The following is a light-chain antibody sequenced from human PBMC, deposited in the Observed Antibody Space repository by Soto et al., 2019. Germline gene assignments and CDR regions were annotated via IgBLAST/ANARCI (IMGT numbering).Light chain of an antibody. V-gene: IGKV1-27*01. CDR3: QKYNSALFT. CDR1: QGISNY. CDR2: AAS. J-gene: IGKJ3*01. Sequence: DIPMTQSPSSLSASVGDRVTITCRASQGISNYLAWYQQKPGKVPKLLIYAASTLQSGVPSRFSGSGSWTDFTLTISSLQPEDVSTYYFQKYNSALFTFGPGTKVDIK.